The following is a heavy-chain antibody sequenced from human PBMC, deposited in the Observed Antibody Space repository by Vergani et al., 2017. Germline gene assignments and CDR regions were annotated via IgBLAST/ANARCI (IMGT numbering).Heavy chain of an antibody. Sequence: EVQLVESGGGLVQPGGSLRLSCAASGFTFSSYSMNWVRQAPGKGLEWVSYISSSSTIYYADSVKGRFTISRDNAKNSLYLQMNSLRAEDTAVYYCARFSITMVRGVIPYFDYWGQGTLVTVSS. CDR3: ARFSITMVRGVIPYFDY. J-gene: IGHJ4*02. V-gene: IGHV3-48*01. CDR1: GFTFSSYS. CDR2: ISSSSTI. D-gene: IGHD3-10*01.